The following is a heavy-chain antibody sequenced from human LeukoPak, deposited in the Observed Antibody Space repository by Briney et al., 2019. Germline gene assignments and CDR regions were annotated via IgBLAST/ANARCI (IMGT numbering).Heavy chain of an antibody. J-gene: IGHJ5*02. CDR1: GGSISSYY. D-gene: IGHD2-2*02. CDR2: ISYRGNT. V-gene: IGHV4-59*01. CDR3: ASLYCSRTSCYMDP. Sequence: SETLSLTCTVSGGSISSYYWSWVRQPPGKGLEWIGFISYRGNTNYNPSLKSRVTISVDTSKNQFSLKLSSVTAADTAVYYSASLYCSRTSCYMDPWGQGTLVTVSS.